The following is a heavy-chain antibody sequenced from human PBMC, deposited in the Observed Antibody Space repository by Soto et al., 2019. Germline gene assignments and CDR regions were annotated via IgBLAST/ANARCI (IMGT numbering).Heavy chain of an antibody. Sequence: QVHLQESGPGLVKPSETLSLTCTVSGGSISGYYWSWIRQSPEKGLEYIGYISYSGSTNYNPSLKSRVTTPLDTSKNQFSLKLSSVTAADTAIYYCASLNFDILTGYYAFDLWGQGTMVTVSS. CDR1: GGSISGYY. J-gene: IGHJ3*01. CDR3: ASLNFDILTGYYAFDL. CDR2: ISYSGST. V-gene: IGHV4-59*08. D-gene: IGHD3-9*01.